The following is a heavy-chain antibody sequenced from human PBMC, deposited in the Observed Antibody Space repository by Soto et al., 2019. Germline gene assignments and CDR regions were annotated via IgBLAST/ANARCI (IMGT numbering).Heavy chain of an antibody. CDR2: INAGNGNT. Sequence: ASVKVSCKASGYTFTSYAMHWVRKAPGQRLEWMGWINAGNGNTKYTQKFQGRVTITRDTSTSTAYMELSSLRSEDTAVYYCARGDGAQGRMHYYYYYYGMDVGAQGTTVTSP. V-gene: IGHV1-3*01. CDR3: ARGDGAQGRMHYYYYYYGMDV. CDR1: GYTFTSYA. D-gene: IGHD3-16*01. J-gene: IGHJ6*02.